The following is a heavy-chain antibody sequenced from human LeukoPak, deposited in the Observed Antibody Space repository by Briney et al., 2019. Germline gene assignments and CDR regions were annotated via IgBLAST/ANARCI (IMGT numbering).Heavy chain of an antibody. V-gene: IGHV1-46*01. D-gene: IGHD1-14*01. J-gene: IGHJ4*02. CDR3: ARSRDNRGYEARHLDY. Sequence: VASVKVSCKASGYTFTGHFIHWVRQAPGQGLEWMGRINPNGGATMYVEKFQGRVTMTGDMSTSTVYMEVSRLTPEDTAVYYCARSRDNRGYEARHLDYWGQGTLVTVSS. CDR1: GYTFTGHF. CDR2: INPNGGAT.